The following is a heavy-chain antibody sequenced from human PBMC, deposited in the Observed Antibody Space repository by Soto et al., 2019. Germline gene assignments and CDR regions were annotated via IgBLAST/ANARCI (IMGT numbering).Heavy chain of an antibody. CDR3: AREYYYGSGSYYKMKPFDY. CDR1: GGTFSSYT. CDR2: IIPILGIA. J-gene: IGHJ4*02. D-gene: IGHD3-10*01. V-gene: IGHV1-69*02. Sequence: SVKVSCKASGGTFSSYTISWVRQAPGQGLEWMGRIIPILGIANYAQKFQGRVTITADKSTSTAYMELSSLRSEDTAVYYCAREYYYGSGSYYKMKPFDYWGQGTLVTVS.